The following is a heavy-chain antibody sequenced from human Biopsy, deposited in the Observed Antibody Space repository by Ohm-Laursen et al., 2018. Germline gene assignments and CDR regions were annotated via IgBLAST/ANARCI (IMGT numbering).Heavy chain of an antibody. CDR2: TSYDGNKK. Sequence: SLRLSCAASGFNFSIYGMHWVRQAPGKGLEWVAVTSYDGNKKYFADSVKGRFTISRDNSKSTLYLQMNSLRAEDTAVYYCANSIVPIYYDVTGEGAFDVWAKGQWSPCLQ. CDR1: GFNFSIYG. J-gene: IGHJ3*01. D-gene: IGHD3-16*01. CDR3: ANSIVPIYYDVTGEGAFDV. V-gene: IGHV3-30*18.